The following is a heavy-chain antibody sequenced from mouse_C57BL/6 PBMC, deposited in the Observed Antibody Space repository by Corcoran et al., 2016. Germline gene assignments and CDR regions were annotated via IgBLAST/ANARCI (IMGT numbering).Heavy chain of an antibody. CDR3: ARKLARWAYFDY. CDR1: GYTFTTYG. D-gene: IGHD1-1*02. J-gene: IGHJ2*01. Sequence: QIQLVQSGPELKKPGETVKISCKASGYTFTTYGMSWVKQAPGKGLKWMGWINTYSGVPTYADDFKGRFAFSLETSASTAYLQINNLKNEDTATYFCARKLARWAYFDYWGQGTTLTVSS. V-gene: IGHV9-3*01. CDR2: INTYSGVP.